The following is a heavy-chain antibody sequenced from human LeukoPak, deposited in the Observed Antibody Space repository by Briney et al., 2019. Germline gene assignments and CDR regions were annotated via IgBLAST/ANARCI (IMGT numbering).Heavy chain of an antibody. CDR2: INPNSGGT. J-gene: IGHJ4*02. Sequence: ASVKVSCKASGYTFTGYYMHWVRQAPGKGLEWMEWINPNSGGTNYAQKFQGRVTMTRDTSISTAYMELSRLRSDDTAVYYCARVGYEWQDTAMVNWGQGTLVTVSS. CDR3: ARVGYEWQDTAMVN. CDR1: GYTFTGYY. D-gene: IGHD5-18*01. V-gene: IGHV1-2*02.